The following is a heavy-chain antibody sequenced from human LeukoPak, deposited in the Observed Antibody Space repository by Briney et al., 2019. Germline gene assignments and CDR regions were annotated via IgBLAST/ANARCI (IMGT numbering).Heavy chain of an antibody. V-gene: IGHV4-59*01. Sequence: SETLSLTCTVSGGSISSYYWSWIRQSPGKGLEWIGFIYYSGSTTYNPSLKSRVTISVDTSKNQFSLKLSSVTAADTAVYYCARDKKGTSCYDYWGQGTLVTVSS. D-gene: IGHD2-2*01. J-gene: IGHJ4*02. CDR1: GGSISSYY. CDR3: ARDKKGTSCYDY. CDR2: IYYSGST.